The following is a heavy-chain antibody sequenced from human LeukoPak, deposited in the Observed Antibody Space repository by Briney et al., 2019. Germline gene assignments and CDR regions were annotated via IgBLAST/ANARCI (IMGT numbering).Heavy chain of an antibody. J-gene: IGHJ4*02. CDR1: GFTFSSYA. V-gene: IGHV3-23*01. CDR3: AKSGPGYSSGWFAVYYFDY. CDR2: ISGSGGST. D-gene: IGHD6-19*01. Sequence: PGGSLRLSCAASGFTFSSYAMSWVRQAPGKGLEWVSAISGSGGSTYYADSVKGRFTIPRDNSKNTLYLQMNSLRAEDTAVYYCAKSGPGYSSGWFAVYYFDYWGQGTLVTVSS.